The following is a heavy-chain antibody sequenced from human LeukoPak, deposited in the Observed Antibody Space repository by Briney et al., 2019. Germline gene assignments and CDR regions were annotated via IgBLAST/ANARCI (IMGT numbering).Heavy chain of an antibody. J-gene: IGHJ4*02. CDR3: ARGNYGDGFDC. CDR1: GFTFSSYS. Sequence: PGGSLRLSCAASGFTFSSYSMNWVRQAPGKGLEWLSYFSRSSSAIYYADSVKGRFTISRDNAKSSLYLQMNSLRADDTAVYYCARGNYGDGFDCWGQGILVTVSS. CDR2: FSRSSSAI. D-gene: IGHD4-17*01. V-gene: IGHV3-48*04.